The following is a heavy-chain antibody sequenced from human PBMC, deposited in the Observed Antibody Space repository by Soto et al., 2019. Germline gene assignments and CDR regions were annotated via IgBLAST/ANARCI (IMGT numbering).Heavy chain of an antibody. J-gene: IGHJ4*02. CDR2: INHSGST. D-gene: IGHD3-22*01. CDR1: GGSFSCYY. V-gene: IGHV4-34*01. CDR3: ARGLITMIVVAAPYFDY. Sequence: PSETLSLTCAVYGGSFSCYYWSWIRQPPGKGLEWIGEINHSGSTNYNPSLKSRVTISVDTSKNQFSLKLSSVTAADTAVYYCARGLITMIVVAAPYFDYWGQGTLVTVSS.